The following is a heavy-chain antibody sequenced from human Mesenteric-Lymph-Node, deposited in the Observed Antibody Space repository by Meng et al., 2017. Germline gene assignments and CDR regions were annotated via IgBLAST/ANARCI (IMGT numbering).Heavy chain of an antibody. V-gene: IGHV4-4*02. J-gene: IGHJ4*02. CDR1: GGSLSSRNW. D-gene: IGHD2-21*02. Sequence: GQLPESGPGLVKPSGTLSLTCAVSGGSLSSRNWWSWVRQPPGKGLEWIGEIYHSGSTNYNPSLKSRVTISVDESKNQFSLRLSSVIAADTAVYYCARVGAYCGGDCYHPRWGQGTLVTVSS. CDR3: ARVGAYCGGDCYHPR. CDR2: IYHSGST.